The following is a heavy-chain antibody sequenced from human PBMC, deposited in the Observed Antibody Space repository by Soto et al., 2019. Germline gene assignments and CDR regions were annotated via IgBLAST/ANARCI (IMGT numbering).Heavy chain of an antibody. D-gene: IGHD4-17*01. CDR1: GYSFTNYW. J-gene: IGHJ5*02. V-gene: IGHV5-51*01. CDR3: ARHGFQGDYSSTYFDP. Sequence: GESLKISCKGSGYSFTNYWIAWVRQMPGKGLEYMGIIYPSDSDTRYSPSFQGQVTISADKSISTAYLQWSSLKASDTAIYYCARHGFQGDYSSTYFDPWGQGTLVTVSS. CDR2: IYPSDSDT.